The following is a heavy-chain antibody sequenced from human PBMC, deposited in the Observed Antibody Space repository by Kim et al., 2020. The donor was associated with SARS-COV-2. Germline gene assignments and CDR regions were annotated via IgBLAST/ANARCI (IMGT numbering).Heavy chain of an antibody. Sequence: GGSLRLSCRTSGFNFGEFAMNWVRQAPGKGLEWIGFIKSRIYGGTAEYAASVQGRFTISRDDSKSVVYLQMDSLKTEDTAVYYCSRITRGGSSPGPPFWGQGPPVTVSS. D-gene: IGHD7-27*01. CDR1: GFNFGEFA. J-gene: IGHJ6*01. CDR2: IKSRIYGGTA. CDR3: SRITRGGSSPGPPF. V-gene: IGHV3-49*04.